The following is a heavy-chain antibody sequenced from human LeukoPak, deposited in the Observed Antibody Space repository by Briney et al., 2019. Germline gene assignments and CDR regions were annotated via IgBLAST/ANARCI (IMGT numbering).Heavy chain of an antibody. J-gene: IGHJ6*02. CDR2: ISSSSSYI. Sequence: GGSLRLSCAASGFTFSSYSMNGGRQAPGKGLEWVSSISSSSSYIYYADSVKGRFTISRDNAKNALYLQMNSLRAEDTAVYYCARVRGGEDGMDVWGQGPTVTVSS. CDR1: GFTFSSYS. D-gene: IGHD4-17*01. V-gene: IGHV3-21*01. CDR3: ARVRGGEDGMDV.